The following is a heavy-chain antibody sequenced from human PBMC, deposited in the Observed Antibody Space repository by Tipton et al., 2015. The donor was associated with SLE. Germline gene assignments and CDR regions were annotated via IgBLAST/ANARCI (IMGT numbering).Heavy chain of an antibody. CDR3: ACSFLQPGWFDP. J-gene: IGHJ5*02. D-gene: IGHD1-1*01. V-gene: IGHV4-59*01. Sequence: TLSLTCTVSGGSISSYYWSWIRQPPGKGLEWIGYIHHSGSTNYNPSLQSRVTISRDPSKNQFSLRLNSVTAADTAVYYCACSFLQPGWFDPWGQGTLVTVSS. CDR1: GGSISSYY. CDR2: IHHSGST.